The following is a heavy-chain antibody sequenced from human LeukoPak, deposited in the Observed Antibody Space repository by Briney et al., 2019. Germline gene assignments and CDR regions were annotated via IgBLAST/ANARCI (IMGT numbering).Heavy chain of an antibody. V-gene: IGHV1-18*01. Sequence: GASVKVSCKASGYTFTSYGISWVRQAPGQGLEWMGWISAYNGNTNYAQKLQGRVTMTTDTSTSTAYMELRSLRSDDTAVYYCARGQDIVVVPAAIWDWFDPWGQGTLVTVSS. D-gene: IGHD2-2*01. CDR1: GYTFTSYG. J-gene: IGHJ5*02. CDR3: ARGQDIVVVPAAIWDWFDP. CDR2: ISAYNGNT.